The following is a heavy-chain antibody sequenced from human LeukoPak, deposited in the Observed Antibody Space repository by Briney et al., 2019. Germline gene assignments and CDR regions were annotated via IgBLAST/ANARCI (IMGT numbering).Heavy chain of an antibody. Sequence: GGSLRLSCAASGFTFSYYWMHWVRQGPGKGLVWVSRIDSDGSSTNYADSAKGRFTISRDNVKNTLYLQMNSLTAEDTAVYYCARDAVNWGQGTLVTVSS. D-gene: IGHD6-19*01. CDR1: GFTFSYYW. CDR2: IDSDGSST. CDR3: ARDAVN. V-gene: IGHV3-74*01. J-gene: IGHJ4*02.